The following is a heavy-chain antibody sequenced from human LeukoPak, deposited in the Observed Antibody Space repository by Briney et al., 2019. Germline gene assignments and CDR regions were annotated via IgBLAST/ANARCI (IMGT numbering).Heavy chain of an antibody. CDR1: GFTLSSYA. CDR3: ARRGGSSGWGDFDS. Sequence: GGSLRLSWAASGFTLSSYAMNWVRQAPGEGLEWVSTISGTGGDTVYADSVRGRFPISRDTSKNTLYLQRDSLRAEDTARYYCARRGGSSGWGDFDSWGQATLVTVSS. CDR2: ISGTGGDT. D-gene: IGHD6-19*01. V-gene: IGHV3-23*01. J-gene: IGHJ4*02.